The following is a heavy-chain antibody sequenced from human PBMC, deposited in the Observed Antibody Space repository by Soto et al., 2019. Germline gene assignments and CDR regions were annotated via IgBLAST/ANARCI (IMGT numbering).Heavy chain of an antibody. D-gene: IGHD2-21*02. V-gene: IGHV4-61*01. CDR2: IYYSGST. CDR1: GGSVSSGSYY. CDR3: ARGYCGGDCQSPDGIDV. Sequence: SETLSLTCTVSGGSVSSGSYYWSWIRQPPGKGLEWIGYIYYSGSTNYNPSLKSRVTISVDTSKNQFSLKLSSVTAADTAVYYCARGYCGGDCQSPDGIDVWGQGTTVTVSS. J-gene: IGHJ6*02.